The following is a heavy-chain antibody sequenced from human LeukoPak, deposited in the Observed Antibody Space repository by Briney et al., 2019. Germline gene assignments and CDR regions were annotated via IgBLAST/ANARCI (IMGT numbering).Heavy chain of an antibody. Sequence: ASVKVSCKASGYTFTSYGISWVRQAPGQGLEGRGWISAYNGNTNYAQKLQGRVTMTTDTSTSTAYMELRSLRSDDTAVYYCAREMEFRGYCSGGSCYQRLRAFDIWGQGTMVTVSS. CDR1: GYTFTSYG. J-gene: IGHJ3*02. CDR2: ISAYNGNT. CDR3: AREMEFRGYCSGGSCYQRLRAFDI. D-gene: IGHD2-15*01. V-gene: IGHV1-18*01.